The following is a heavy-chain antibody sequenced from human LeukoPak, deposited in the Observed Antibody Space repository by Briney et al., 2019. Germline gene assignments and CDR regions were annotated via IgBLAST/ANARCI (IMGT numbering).Heavy chain of an antibody. Sequence: GGSLRLSCAASGFPFSRYAVHWVRQAPGKGLEWVALRSHDGGIEDYADSVKGRFTISRDNSKNTLYLQMNSLRAEDTAVYYCAKDSSGWDNWFDPWGQETLVTVSS. CDR1: GFPFSRYA. V-gene: IGHV3-30-3*01. D-gene: IGHD6-19*01. CDR2: RSHDGGIE. CDR3: AKDSSGWDNWFDP. J-gene: IGHJ5*02.